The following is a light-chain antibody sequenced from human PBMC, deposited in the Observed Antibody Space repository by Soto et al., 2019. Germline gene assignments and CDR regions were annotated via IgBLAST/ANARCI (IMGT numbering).Light chain of an antibody. CDR2: KAS. CDR3: QQYNSFT. CDR1: QSISSW. Sequence: DIQMTQSPSTLSASVGDRVTITCRASQSISSWLAWYQQKPGKAPKLLLYKASSLESGVTSRFSGSGSGTEFTLTISSPQPDDFATYYCQQYNSFTFGGGTKVEIK. V-gene: IGKV1-5*03. J-gene: IGKJ4*01.